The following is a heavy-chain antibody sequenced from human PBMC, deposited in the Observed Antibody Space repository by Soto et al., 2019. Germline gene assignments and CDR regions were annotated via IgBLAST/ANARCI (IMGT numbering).Heavy chain of an antibody. Sequence: SETLSLTCTVSGGSINNYYCNWVRQPPGKGLEWIGSIHYSGTTHYNPSLESRVTISADRAKSQFSLKLNSVTAADTAVYYCAGDTYGMDVWGQGTTVT. V-gene: IGHV4-59*01. CDR1: GGSINNYY. CDR2: IHYSGTT. CDR3: AGDTYGMDV. J-gene: IGHJ6*02.